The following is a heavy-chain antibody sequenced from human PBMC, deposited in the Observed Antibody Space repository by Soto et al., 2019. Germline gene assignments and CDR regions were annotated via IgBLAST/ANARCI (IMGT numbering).Heavy chain of an antibody. Sequence: EGQLLETGGGLVQPGGSLRLSCAPSGFHFTNYAMGWVRQAPGKGLEWISGISGRGSRTYYAEGVKGRFTISRDNSKNTLYVEMSSLRAEDTAVYYCAKVLRISMIEMARTAFDIWGQGTTVTVSS. CDR1: GFHFTNYA. CDR2: ISGRGSRT. D-gene: IGHD3-22*01. J-gene: IGHJ3*02. CDR3: AKVLRISMIEMARTAFDI. V-gene: IGHV3-23*01.